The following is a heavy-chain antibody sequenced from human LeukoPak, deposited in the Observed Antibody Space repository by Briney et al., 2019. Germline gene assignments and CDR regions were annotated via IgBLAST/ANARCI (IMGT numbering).Heavy chain of an antibody. CDR1: GGSFSGYY. D-gene: IGHD4-17*01. Sequence: SETLSLTCAVYGGSFSGYYWSWIRQPPGKGLEWIGEINHSGSTKYNPSLKSRVTISVDTSKNQFSLKLSSVTAADTAVYYCARRKVTRQYYFDYWGQGTLVTVSS. J-gene: IGHJ4*02. CDR3: ARRKVTRQYYFDY. V-gene: IGHV4-34*01. CDR2: INHSGST.